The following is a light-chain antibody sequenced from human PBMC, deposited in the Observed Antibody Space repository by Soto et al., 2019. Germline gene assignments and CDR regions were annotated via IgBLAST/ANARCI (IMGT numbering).Light chain of an antibody. CDR2: DAS. V-gene: IGKV1-5*01. CDR1: QSISSW. CDR3: QHYIPYSSVT. J-gene: IGKJ5*01. Sequence: DIQMTQSPSTLSASIGDRVTITCRASQSISSWLAWYQQEPGKAPKLLIYDASSLRSGVPSRFSGSGSGTEFTLTISSLQPDDFATYYCQHYIPYSSVTFGQGTRLEIK.